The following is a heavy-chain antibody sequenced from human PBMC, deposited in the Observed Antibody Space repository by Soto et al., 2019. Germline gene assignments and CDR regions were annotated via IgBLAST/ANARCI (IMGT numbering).Heavy chain of an antibody. CDR3: ARDKGYCSDTSCPDFDY. J-gene: IGHJ4*02. Sequence: ASLKVSCKASGYTFTSYAMHWVRQAPGQRLEWMGWINAGNGNTKYSQKFQGRFTIVVDTPTSTAYMELNSLRYEDTAVYYCARDKGYCSDTSCPDFDYWGQGTLVTVSS. CDR2: INAGNGNT. CDR1: GYTFTSYA. D-gene: IGHD2-15*01. V-gene: IGHV1-3*01.